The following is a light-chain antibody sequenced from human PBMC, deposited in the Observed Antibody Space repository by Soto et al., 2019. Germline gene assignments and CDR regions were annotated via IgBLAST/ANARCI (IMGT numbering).Light chain of an antibody. Sequence: QSALTQPASVSGSPRQSITISCTGTSSDIGGYNYVSWYQQHPGKAPKVMIYEVSNRPSGVSSRFSGSKSGNTASLTISGLQAEDEADYYCSSYTSSGVVFGGGTKVTVL. J-gene: IGLJ2*01. CDR3: SSYTSSGVV. CDR2: EVS. V-gene: IGLV2-14*01. CDR1: SSDIGGYNY.